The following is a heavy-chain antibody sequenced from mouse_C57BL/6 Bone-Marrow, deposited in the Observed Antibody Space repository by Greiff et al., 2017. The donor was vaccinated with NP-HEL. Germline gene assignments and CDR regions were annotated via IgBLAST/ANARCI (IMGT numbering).Heavy chain of an antibody. Sequence: EVQLQESGAELVKPGAPVKLSCTASGFHIKKHQMPWVEQRTEKGLGWIGRIDAEGGETKYAPKFQGKATITADTSSNTAYLQLSSLTSEDTAVYYCATPYEGGDMDYWGQGTSVTVSS. CDR1: GFHIKKHQ. V-gene: IGHV14-2*01. CDR2: IDAEGGET. D-gene: IGHD1-1*01. J-gene: IGHJ4*01. CDR3: ATPYEGGDMDY.